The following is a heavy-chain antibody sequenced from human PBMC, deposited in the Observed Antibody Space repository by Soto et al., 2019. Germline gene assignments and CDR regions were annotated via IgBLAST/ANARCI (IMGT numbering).Heavy chain of an antibody. Sequence: QITLKESGPTLVKPTQTLTLTCTFSGFSLSTTRVGVGWIRQPPGKALEWLALIYWDDDKRYSPSLKSRLTITKDTSKNQVVLTMTNMDPVDTVTYYCAHSVVAGLGYYFDYWGQGTLVTVSS. CDR1: GFSLSTTRVG. CDR2: IYWDDDK. J-gene: IGHJ4*02. D-gene: IGHD6-19*01. CDR3: AHSVVAGLGYYFDY. V-gene: IGHV2-5*02.